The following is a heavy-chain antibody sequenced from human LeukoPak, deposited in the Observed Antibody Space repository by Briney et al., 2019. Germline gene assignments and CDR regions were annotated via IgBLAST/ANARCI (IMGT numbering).Heavy chain of an antibody. V-gene: IGHV1-2*02. J-gene: IGHJ4*02. Sequence: GASVKVSCKASGYTFTGYYMHWVRQAPGQGLEWMGWINPNSGGTNYAQKFQGRVTMTRDTSTSTAYMELSRLRSDDTAVYYCARDPQWLVHYFDYWGQGTLVTVSS. CDR1: GYTFTGYY. CDR3: ARDPQWLVHYFDY. CDR2: INPNSGGT. D-gene: IGHD6-19*01.